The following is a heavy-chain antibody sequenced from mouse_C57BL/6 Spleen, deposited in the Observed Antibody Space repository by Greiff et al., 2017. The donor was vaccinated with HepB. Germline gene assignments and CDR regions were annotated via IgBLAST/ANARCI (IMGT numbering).Heavy chain of an antibody. CDR1: GYTFTSYW. V-gene: IGHV1-61*01. Sequence: QVQLQQPGAELVRPGSSVKLSCKASGYTFTSYWMDWVKQRPGQGLEWIGNIYPSDSETHYNQKFKDKATLTVDKPSSTAYMQRSSLTSEDSAVYYCAREGLRGYYFDYWGQGTTLTVSS. J-gene: IGHJ2*01. CDR3: AREGLRGYYFDY. CDR2: IYPSDSET. D-gene: IGHD2-4*01.